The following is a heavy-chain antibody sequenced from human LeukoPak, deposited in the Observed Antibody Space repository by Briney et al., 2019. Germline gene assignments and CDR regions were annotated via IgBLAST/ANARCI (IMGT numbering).Heavy chain of an antibody. CDR3: ARDQGYSYGRDAFDI. J-gene: IGHJ3*02. CDR1: GGSISSYY. CDR2: IYHSGST. V-gene: IGHV4-59*12. D-gene: IGHD5-18*01. Sequence: PSETLSLTCTVSGGSISSYYWSWIRQPPGKGLEWIGYIYHSGSTYYNPSLKSRVTISVDRSKNQFSLKLSSVTAADTAVYYCARDQGYSYGRDAFDIWGQGTMVTVSS.